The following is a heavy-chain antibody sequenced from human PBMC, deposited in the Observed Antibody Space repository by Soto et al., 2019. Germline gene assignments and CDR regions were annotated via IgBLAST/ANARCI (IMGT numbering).Heavy chain of an antibody. V-gene: IGHV3-23*01. CDR1: GFTFSTYA. J-gene: IGHJ3*02. CDR2: ISGGST. Sequence: GGSLRLSCAASGFTFSTYAMSWVRQAPGKGLEWVSYISGGSTYYADSVKGRFTISRGNSKNTLYLQMNSLRAEDTAVYYCAKGGSRGAFDIWGQGTMVT. CDR3: AKGGSRGAFDI. D-gene: IGHD5-12*01.